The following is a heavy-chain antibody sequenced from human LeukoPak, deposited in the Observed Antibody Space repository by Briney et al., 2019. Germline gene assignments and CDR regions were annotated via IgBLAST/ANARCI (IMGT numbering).Heavy chain of an antibody. CDR1: GFTFTSYW. CDR2: INGDGSST. CDR3: AGDTAMVKHYY. Sequence: GGSLRLSCAASGFTFTSYWMYWVRQAPGKGLVWVSRINGDGSSTSYADSVKGRFTISRDNAKNTLYLQMNSPRAEDTAVYYCAGDTAMVKHYYWGQGTLVTVSS. D-gene: IGHD5-18*01. V-gene: IGHV3-74*01. J-gene: IGHJ4*02.